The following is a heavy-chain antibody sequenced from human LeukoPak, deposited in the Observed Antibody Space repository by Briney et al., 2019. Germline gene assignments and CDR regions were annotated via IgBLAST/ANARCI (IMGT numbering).Heavy chain of an antibody. J-gene: IGHJ2*01. D-gene: IGHD3-22*01. CDR3: ARDYYDSSGYYWYFDL. V-gene: IGHV4-30-2*01. CDR1: GGSISSGGYY. Sequence: PSQTLSLTCTVSGGSISSGGYYWSWIRQPPGKGLEWIGYIYHSGSTYYNPSLKSRVTISVDRSKNQFSLKLSSVTAADTAVYYCARDYYDSSGYYWYFDLWGRGTLVTVSS. CDR2: IYHSGST.